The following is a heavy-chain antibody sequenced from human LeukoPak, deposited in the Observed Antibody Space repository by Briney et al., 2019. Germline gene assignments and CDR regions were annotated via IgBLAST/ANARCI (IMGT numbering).Heavy chain of an antibody. CDR2: IGAYNGNT. V-gene: IGHV1-18*01. D-gene: IGHD3-9*01. CDR1: GYRLSSDG. J-gene: IGHJ4*02. CDR3: ARGGDGDILTGLVFDY. Sequence: GASVKVSCKASGYRLSSDGISWVRQAPGQGLEWMGWIGAYNGNTNYAQKLQGRVTMTTDTSTSTAYMELRSLRSDDTAGYYCARGGDGDILTGLVFDYWGQGTLVTVSS.